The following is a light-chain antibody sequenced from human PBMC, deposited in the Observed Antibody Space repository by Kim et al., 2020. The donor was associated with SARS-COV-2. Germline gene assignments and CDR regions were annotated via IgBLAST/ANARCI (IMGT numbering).Light chain of an antibody. J-gene: IGLJ2*01. CDR2: EVS. V-gene: IGLV2-8*01. CDR1: SSDVGGYNY. Sequence: QSALTQPPSASGSPGQSVTISCTGTSSDVGGYNYVSWYQHHPGKPPKLMIYEVSKRPSGVPDGCSGSKSGNTASLTVSVLQAEDEADYYCSSYAGSAVFGGGTQLTVL. CDR3: SSYAGSAV.